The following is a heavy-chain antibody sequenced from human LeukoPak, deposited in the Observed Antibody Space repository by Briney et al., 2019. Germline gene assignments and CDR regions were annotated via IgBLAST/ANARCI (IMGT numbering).Heavy chain of an antibody. Sequence: EASVKVSCKASGYTFTGYYMHWVRQAPGQGLEWVGGINLNSGGTNYAQKFQGRVTMTRDTSISTAYMELSRLRSDDTAVYYCARAGLGWPPPMDVWGKGTTVTVSS. J-gene: IGHJ6*03. CDR3: ARAGLGWPPPMDV. V-gene: IGHV1-2*02. CDR2: INLNSGGT. CDR1: GYTFTGYY. D-gene: IGHD2-15*01.